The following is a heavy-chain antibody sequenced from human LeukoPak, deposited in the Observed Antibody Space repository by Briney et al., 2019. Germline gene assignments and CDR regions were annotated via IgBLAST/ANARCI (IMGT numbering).Heavy chain of an antibody. J-gene: IGHJ4*02. Sequence: GSLRLSCAASGFTFSSYWMSWVRQAPGKGLEWVANIKQDGSEKYYVDSVKGRFTISRDNAKNSLYLQMNSLRAEDTAVYYCAREDIVVVPAAIRAAFFDYWGQGTLVTVSS. CDR2: IKQDGSEK. V-gene: IGHV3-7*01. CDR3: AREDIVVVPAAIRAAFFDY. CDR1: GFTFSSYW. D-gene: IGHD2-2*02.